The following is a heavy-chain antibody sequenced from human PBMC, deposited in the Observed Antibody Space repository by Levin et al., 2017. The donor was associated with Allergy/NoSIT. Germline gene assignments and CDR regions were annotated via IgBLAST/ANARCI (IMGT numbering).Heavy chain of an antibody. V-gene: IGHV3-7*01. CDR3: ASLGSVVTSNGALDY. CDR1: GFIFSDYW. D-gene: IGHD2-15*01. CDR2: IKEDGSEG. Sequence: GGSLRLSCAASGFIFSDYWMTWVRQTPGKGLEWVANIKEDGSEGFYVDSVKGRFTVSRDKAGKSVFLQMNSLRAEDTAVYYCASLGSVVTSNGALDYWGQGALVTVSS. J-gene: IGHJ4*02.